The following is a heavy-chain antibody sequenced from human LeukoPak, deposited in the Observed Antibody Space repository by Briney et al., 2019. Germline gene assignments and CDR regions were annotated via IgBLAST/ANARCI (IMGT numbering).Heavy chain of an antibody. CDR1: GFDISYNY. J-gene: IGHJ4*02. Sequence: GGSLRLSCAASGFDISYNYVGWVRQAPGKGLEWVSVIHTGGTTHYADSVKGRFTISRDNGRNSVYPQMTGLRIEDTATYFCARWLDGYTPLDYWGQGVLVTV. CDR3: ARWLDGYTPLDY. CDR2: IHTGGTT. V-gene: IGHV3-53*01. D-gene: IGHD5-24*01.